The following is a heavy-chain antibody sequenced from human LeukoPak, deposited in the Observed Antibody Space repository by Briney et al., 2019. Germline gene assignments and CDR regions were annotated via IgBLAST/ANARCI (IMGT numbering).Heavy chain of an antibody. CDR1: GFTFSSYG. D-gene: IGHD2-21*01. CDR2: IWYDGSNK. Sequence: GRSLRLSCAASGFTFSSYGMHWVRQAPGKGLEWVAVIWYDGSNKYYADSVKGRFTISRDNSKNTLYLQTNSLRAEDTAVYYCARDFEAYCGGGLDYWGQGTLVTVSS. CDR3: ARDFEAYCGGGLDY. V-gene: IGHV3-33*08. J-gene: IGHJ4*02.